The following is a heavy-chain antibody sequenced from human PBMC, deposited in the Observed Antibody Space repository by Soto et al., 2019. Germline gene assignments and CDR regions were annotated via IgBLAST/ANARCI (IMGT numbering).Heavy chain of an antibody. CDR1: GFTFSTYT. CDR3: VREDGKVVIISAFDY. J-gene: IGHJ4*02. CDR2: INGRGNYI. D-gene: IGHD3-3*01. Sequence: PGGSLRRSCASSGFTFSTYTMNWVRQAPGKGLEWVSAINGRGNYIYYAESVKGRLTISRDNAKNSMYLQMDRLRAEDTALYYCVREDGKVVIISAFDYCGLGALVPVCS. V-gene: IGHV3-21*01.